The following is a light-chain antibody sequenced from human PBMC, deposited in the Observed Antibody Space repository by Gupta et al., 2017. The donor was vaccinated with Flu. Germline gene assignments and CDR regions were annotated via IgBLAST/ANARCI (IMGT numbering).Light chain of an antibody. CDR1: QTISSY. CDR2: ATS. CDR3: QQSYSSHT. Sequence: DIQMTQSPSSLSASVGDRVTITCRASQTISSYLNWYQLKPGKAPKLLIYATSSLQSGVPSRFSGSRSGTDFTLTISSLQPEDLAIYYCQQSYSSHTFGQGTKLEIK. J-gene: IGKJ2*01. V-gene: IGKV1-39*01.